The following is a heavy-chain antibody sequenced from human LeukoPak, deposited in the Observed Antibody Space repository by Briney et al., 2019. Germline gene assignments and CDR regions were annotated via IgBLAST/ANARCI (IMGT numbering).Heavy chain of an antibody. J-gene: IGHJ4*02. D-gene: IGHD4-17*01. CDR3: ARLSTVTTSFDY. Sequence: PSETLSLTCAVYGVSFSGYYWSWIRQAPGKGLEWIGSIYSRGSTYYNPSLKSRVIVSSDMSKNQFSLMLNSVTAADTAVYYCARLSTVTTSFDYWGQGTLVTVSS. CDR1: GVSFSGYY. V-gene: IGHV4-34*01. CDR2: IYSRGST.